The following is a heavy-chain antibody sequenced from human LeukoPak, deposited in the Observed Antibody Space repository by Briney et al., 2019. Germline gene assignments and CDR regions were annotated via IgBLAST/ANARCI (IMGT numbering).Heavy chain of an antibody. CDR1: GFTYSSYG. CDR3: AKDTGWRGSFRYYFDY. J-gene: IGHJ4*02. Sequence: PGRSLRLSCAASGFTYSSYGMHWVRHAPGKGLEWVAILSYDGTDKYYADSVEGRFTISRDNSKNTLYLHMNSLRAEDTAVYYCAKDTGWRGSFRYYFDYWGQGTLVTVSS. D-gene: IGHD1-26*01. V-gene: IGHV3-30*18. CDR2: LSYDGTDK.